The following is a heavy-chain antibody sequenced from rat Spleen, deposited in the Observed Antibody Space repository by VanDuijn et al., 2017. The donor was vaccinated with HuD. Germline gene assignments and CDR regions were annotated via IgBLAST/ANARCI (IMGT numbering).Heavy chain of an antibody. Sequence: EVQLVESDGGLVQPGGSLKLSCAASGFTFTDFFMAWVRQAPTMGLEWVATISSDGTNTYYRDSVRGRFIISRDDAKSTLYLQMDSLRSADTATYYCARAGYLRDWYFDFWGPGTMVTVSS. CDR3: ARAGYLRDWYFDF. D-gene: IGHD1-11*01. V-gene: IGHV5-29*01. J-gene: IGHJ1*01. CDR1: GFTFTDFF. CDR2: ISSDGTNT.